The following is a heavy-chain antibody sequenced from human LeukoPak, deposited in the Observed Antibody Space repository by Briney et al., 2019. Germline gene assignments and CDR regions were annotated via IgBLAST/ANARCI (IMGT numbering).Heavy chain of an antibody. CDR3: ARGRSNYYGMDV. CDR2: IYYNGNT. V-gene: IGHV4-59*01. J-gene: IGHJ6*02. D-gene: IGHD1-26*01. CDR1: DGSINSYY. Sequence: SETLSLTCSVSDGSINSYYWNWIRRPLGKGLEWIGYIYYNGNTNYSPSLKSRVTMSVDTSKNLFSLKVSSVTAADTAVYYCARGRSNYYGMDVWGQGTTVTVSS.